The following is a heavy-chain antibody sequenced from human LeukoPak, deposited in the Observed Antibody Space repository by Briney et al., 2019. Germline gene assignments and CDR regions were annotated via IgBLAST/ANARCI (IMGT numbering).Heavy chain of an antibody. CDR2: INPNSGGT. D-gene: IGHD3-22*01. V-gene: IGHV1-2*02. CDR1: GYTFTGYY. J-gene: IGHJ6*02. Sequence: ASVKVSCKASGYTFTGYYMHWVRQAPGQGLEWMGWINPNSGGTNYAQKFQGRVTMTRDTSISTAYMELSRLRSDDTAVYYCARVQFGFTMIVVALSPHYYGMDVWGQGTTVTVSS. CDR3: ARVQFGFTMIVVALSPHYYGMDV.